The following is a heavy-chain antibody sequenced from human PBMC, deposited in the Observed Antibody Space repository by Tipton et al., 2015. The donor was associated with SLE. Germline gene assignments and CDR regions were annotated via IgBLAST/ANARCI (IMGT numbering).Heavy chain of an antibody. Sequence: SLRLSCAASGFTFSSYAMHWVRQAPGKGLEWVAVISYDGSNKYYADSVKGRFTISRDNSKNTLYLQMNSLRAEDTAVYYCARGLGYYDSSGYYYPPFDYWGQGTLVTVSS. V-gene: IGHV3-30-3*01. CDR3: ARGLGYYDSSGYYYPPFDY. J-gene: IGHJ4*02. CDR2: ISYDGSNK. D-gene: IGHD3-22*01. CDR1: GFTFSSYA.